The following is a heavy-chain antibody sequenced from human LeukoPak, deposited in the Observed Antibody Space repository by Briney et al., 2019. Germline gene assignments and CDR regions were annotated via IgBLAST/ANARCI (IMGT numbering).Heavy chain of an antibody. D-gene: IGHD6-13*01. V-gene: IGHV3-15*01. CDR2: IKSKTDGGTT. J-gene: IGHJ4*02. Sequence: GGSLRLSCAASGFTFSNAWMSWVRQAPGKGLEWVGRIKSKTDGGTTDYAAPVKGRFTISRDDSKNTLYLQMNSLKTEDTVVYYCTTVHSSSWYGYYFDYWGQGTLVTVSS. CDR3: TTVHSSSWYGYYFDY. CDR1: GFTFSNAW.